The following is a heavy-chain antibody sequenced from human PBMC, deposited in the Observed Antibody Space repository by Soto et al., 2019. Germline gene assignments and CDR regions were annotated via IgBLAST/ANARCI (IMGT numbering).Heavy chain of an antibody. CDR3: ARVYGLVQYDDFWSGYYDY. J-gene: IGHJ4*01. CDR2: FNPCGGTT. Sequence: QVQLLQSGAEVKKPGASVRISCKSSANTFINNYINWVRQAPGQGLEWLGVFNPCGGTTRYAQKFQGRVTMTGDTSKRTVFMELSNLKSEDTAVYYCARVYGLVQYDDFWSGYYDYWGHGSLVIVSS. V-gene: IGHV1-46*01. D-gene: IGHD3-3*01. CDR1: ANTFINNY.